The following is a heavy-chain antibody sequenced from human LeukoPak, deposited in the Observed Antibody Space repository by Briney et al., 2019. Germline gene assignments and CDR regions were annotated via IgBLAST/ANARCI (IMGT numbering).Heavy chain of an antibody. Sequence: GGSLRLSCAASGLTFSSYGMHWVRQAPGKGLEWVAVIWYDGSNKYYADSVKGRFTISRDNSKNTLYLQMNSLRAEDTAVYYCAKDPGDVDTAMMFDYWGQGTLVTVSS. CDR2: IWYDGSNK. J-gene: IGHJ4*02. D-gene: IGHD5-18*01. CDR3: AKDPGDVDTAMMFDY. CDR1: GLTFSSYG. V-gene: IGHV3-33*06.